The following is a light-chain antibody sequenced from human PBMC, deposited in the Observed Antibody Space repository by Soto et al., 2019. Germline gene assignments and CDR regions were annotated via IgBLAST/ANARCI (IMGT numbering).Light chain of an antibody. CDR3: QQYSSTSWT. V-gene: IGKV3-20*01. J-gene: IGKJ1*01. CDR1: QSISSSY. CDR2: GAS. Sequence: EIVLTQSPGTLSLSPGERTTLSCRASQSISSSYLAWYQQKPGQAPRLLLYGASSRATGIPDRVSGSGSGTDFTLTISRLEPEDFALYYCQQYSSTSWTFGQGNKGESK.